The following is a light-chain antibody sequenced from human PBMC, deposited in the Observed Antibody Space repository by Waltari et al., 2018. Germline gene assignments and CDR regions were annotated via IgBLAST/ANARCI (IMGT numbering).Light chain of an antibody. Sequence: DIQMTQSPSSLSASLGDRVTITCRASQTISTNLNCYQHRPGKVPKLLIYAATFLQSGVPSRFSGSGSGTDFTLTIRSLQPEDFVFYFCQQSYSAPPSFGGGTKVDVK. CDR2: AAT. J-gene: IGKJ4*01. CDR3: QQSYSAPPS. V-gene: IGKV1-39*01. CDR1: QTISTN.